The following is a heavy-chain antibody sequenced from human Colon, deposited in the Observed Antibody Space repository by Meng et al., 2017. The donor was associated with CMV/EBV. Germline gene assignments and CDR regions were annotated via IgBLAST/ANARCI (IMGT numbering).Heavy chain of an antibody. CDR3: ARAVDTVVPKRTDAFDL. CDR1: GYTFTAYY. D-gene: IGHD5-18*01. CDR2: INPSSGVT. Sequence: GGSLRLSCKASGYTFTAYYIHWVRQAPGQRLEWMGWINPSSGVTNYAQMFQGRFTMTRDTSISTGYMELNILTSDDTAVYFCARAVDTVVPKRTDAFDLWGQGTMVTVSS. V-gene: IGHV1-2*02. J-gene: IGHJ3*01.